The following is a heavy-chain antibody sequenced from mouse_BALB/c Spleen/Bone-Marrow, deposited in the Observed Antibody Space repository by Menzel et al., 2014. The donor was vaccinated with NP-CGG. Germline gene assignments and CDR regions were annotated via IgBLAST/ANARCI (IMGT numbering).Heavy chain of an antibody. V-gene: IGHV14-3*02. CDR3: ARWLLPYGLDY. Sequence: VQLQQSGAELVKPGASVKSSCTASGFNIKDTYMHWVKQRPEQGLEWIGRIDPANGNTKYDPKFQGKATITADTSSNIAYLQLSSLTSEDTAVYYCARWLLPYGLDYWGQGTSVTVSS. CDR1: GFNIKDTY. J-gene: IGHJ4*01. CDR2: IDPANGNT. D-gene: IGHD2-3*01.